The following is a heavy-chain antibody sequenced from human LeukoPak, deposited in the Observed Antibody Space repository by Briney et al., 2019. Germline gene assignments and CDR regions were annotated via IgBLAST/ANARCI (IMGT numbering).Heavy chain of an antibody. CDR2: INPNSGGT. D-gene: IGHD3-3*01. Sequence: ASVKVSCKASGYTFTGYYMHWVRQAPGQGLEWMGWINPNSGGTNYAQKFQGGVTMTRDTSISTAYMELSSLRSDDTAVYYCARDGATIFGVVINWFDPWGQGTLVTVSS. CDR1: GYTFTGYY. J-gene: IGHJ5*02. CDR3: ARDGATIFGVVINWFDP. V-gene: IGHV1-2*02.